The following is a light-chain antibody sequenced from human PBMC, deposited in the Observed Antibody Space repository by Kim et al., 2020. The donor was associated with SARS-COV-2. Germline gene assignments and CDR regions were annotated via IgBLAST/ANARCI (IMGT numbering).Light chain of an antibody. CDR1: QSVSSNY. V-gene: IGKV3-20*01. Sequence: EIVLTQSPGTLSLSPGERATLSCRASQSVSSNYLAWYQQKPGQAPRLLIYGASSRATGILDRYSGSGSGTDFTLTITRLEPEDFAVYYCQHYSSSPATFGQGTKVDIK. J-gene: IGKJ1*01. CDR2: GAS. CDR3: QHYSSSPAT.